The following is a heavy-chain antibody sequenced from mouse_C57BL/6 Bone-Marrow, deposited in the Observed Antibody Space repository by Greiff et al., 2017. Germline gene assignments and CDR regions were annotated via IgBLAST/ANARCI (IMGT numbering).Heavy chain of an antibody. CDR3: AREPTVDY. V-gene: IGHV1-50*01. J-gene: IGHJ4*01. CDR1: GYTFTSYW. D-gene: IGHD1-1*01. Sequence: VQLQQPGAELVKPGASVKLSCKASGYTFTSYWMQWVKQRPGQGLEWIGEIDPSDSYTNYNQKFKGKATLTVDTSSSTAYMQLSSLTSEDSAVYYGAREPTVDYWGQGTSVTVSS. CDR2: IDPSDSYT.